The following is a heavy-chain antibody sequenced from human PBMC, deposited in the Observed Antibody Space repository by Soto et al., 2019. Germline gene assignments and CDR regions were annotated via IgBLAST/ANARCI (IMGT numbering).Heavy chain of an antibody. Sequence: GGSLRLSCAASGFTFSSYAMSWVRQAPGKGLEWVSAISGSGGSTYYADSVKGRFTISRDNSKNTLYLQMNSLRAQDTAVYYCDKDGGWDCGGGCYDAFDIWGQGTMVTVSS. CDR1: GFTFSSYA. J-gene: IGHJ3*02. CDR2: ISGSGGST. CDR3: DKDGGWDCGGGCYDAFDI. D-gene: IGHD2-21*02. V-gene: IGHV3-23*01.